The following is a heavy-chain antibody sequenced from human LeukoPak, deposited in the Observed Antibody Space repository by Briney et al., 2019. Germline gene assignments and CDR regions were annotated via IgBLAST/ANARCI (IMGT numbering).Heavy chain of an antibody. CDR2: IYHSGST. D-gene: IGHD3-10*01. V-gene: IGHV4-38-2*02. Sequence: SETLSLTCTVSGYSISSGYYWGWIRQPPGKGLEWIGSIYHSGSTYYNPSLKSRVTISVDTSKNQFSLKLSSVTAADTAVYYCARDRSGVPYYYGSGASKRSYYYYYMDVWGKGTTVTISS. J-gene: IGHJ6*03. CDR3: ARDRSGVPYYYGSGASKRSYYYYYMDV. CDR1: GYSISSGYY.